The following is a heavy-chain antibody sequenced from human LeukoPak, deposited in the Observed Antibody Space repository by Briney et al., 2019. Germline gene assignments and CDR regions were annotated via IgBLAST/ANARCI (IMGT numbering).Heavy chain of an antibody. CDR3: ARDGLDGSGSYTDYYYYYGMDV. D-gene: IGHD3-10*01. Sequence: GASVKVSCKASGYTFTTYYIHWVRQAPGQGREWMGVINPSGGRTSYAQNFQGRVTMTSDTSTSTVYMELSSLRSEDTAVYYCARDGLDGSGSYTDYYYYYGMDVWGQGTTVTVSS. CDR2: INPSGGRT. V-gene: IGHV1-46*01. CDR1: GYTFTTYY. J-gene: IGHJ6*02.